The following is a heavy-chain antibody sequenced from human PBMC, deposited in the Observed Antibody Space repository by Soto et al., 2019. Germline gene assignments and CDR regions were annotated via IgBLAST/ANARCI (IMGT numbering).Heavy chain of an antibody. CDR3: AKDPERFLEWLTHLDY. CDR2: ISGSGGST. Sequence: EVQLLESGGGLVQPGGSLRLSCAASGFTFSSYAMSWVRQAPGKGLEWVSAISGSGGSTYYADSVKGRFTISRDNSKNTLYLQMNSLRAEDTAVYYCAKDPERFLEWLTHLDYWGQGTLVTVSS. V-gene: IGHV3-23*01. J-gene: IGHJ4*02. D-gene: IGHD3-3*01. CDR1: GFTFSSYA.